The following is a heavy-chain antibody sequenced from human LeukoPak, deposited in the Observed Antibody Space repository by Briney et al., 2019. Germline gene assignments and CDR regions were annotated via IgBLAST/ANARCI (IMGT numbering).Heavy chain of an antibody. Sequence: PGGSLRLSCAASGFTFSSYAMSWVRQAPGKGLEWVSAISGSGGSTYYADSVKGRFTISRDNSKNTLYLQMNSLRAEDTAVYYCAKDQAWVVPASNWFDPWGQGTQVTVSS. J-gene: IGHJ5*02. V-gene: IGHV3-23*01. CDR3: AKDQAWVVPASNWFDP. D-gene: IGHD2-2*01. CDR1: GFTFSSYA. CDR2: ISGSGGST.